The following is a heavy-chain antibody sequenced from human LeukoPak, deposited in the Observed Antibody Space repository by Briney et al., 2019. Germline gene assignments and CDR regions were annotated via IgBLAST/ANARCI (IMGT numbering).Heavy chain of an antibody. Sequence: ASVKVSCKASGYTFTGYYMHWVRQAPGQGLEWMGWINPNSGGTNYAQKFQGRVTMTRDTSISTAYMELSRLRSDDTAVYYCAREVTPPSPDGMDVWGQGTTVTVSS. J-gene: IGHJ6*02. CDR3: AREVTPPSPDGMDV. CDR1: GYTFTGYY. D-gene: IGHD4-23*01. CDR2: INPNSGGT. V-gene: IGHV1-2*02.